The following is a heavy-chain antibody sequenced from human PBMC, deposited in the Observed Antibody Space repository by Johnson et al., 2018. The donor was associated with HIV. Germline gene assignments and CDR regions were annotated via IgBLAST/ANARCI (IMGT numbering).Heavy chain of an antibody. Sequence: QVQLVESGGGVVRPGGSLRLSCAASGFTFSSMHCDHQAPGKGLEWVAVISHDGSHKYYADSVKGRFTIPRDNSKNTLYLQMNSQKTEDTAVYYCTTAGGRAPIFGVANDAFDIWGQGTIVTVSS. V-gene: IGHV3-30*04. CDR1: GFTFSS. CDR3: TTAGGRAPIFGVANDAFDI. J-gene: IGHJ3*02. CDR2: ISHDGSHK. D-gene: IGHD3-3*01.